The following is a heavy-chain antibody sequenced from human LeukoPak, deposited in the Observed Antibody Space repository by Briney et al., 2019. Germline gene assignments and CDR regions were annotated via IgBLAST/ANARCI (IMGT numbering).Heavy chain of an antibody. CDR2: IKQDGSEK. V-gene: IGHV3-7*01. J-gene: IGHJ6*03. Sequence: GGSLRLSCAASGFTFSSYSTSWVRQAPGKGLEWVANIKQDGSEKNYVGSVKGRFTTARDNAKNSLYLQMNSLRAEDTAVYYCARSSITMVRGVIKSTTSWYHYYNMDVWGKGTTVTVSS. CDR1: GFTFSSYS. D-gene: IGHD3-10*01. CDR3: ARSSITMVRGVIKSTTSWYHYYNMDV.